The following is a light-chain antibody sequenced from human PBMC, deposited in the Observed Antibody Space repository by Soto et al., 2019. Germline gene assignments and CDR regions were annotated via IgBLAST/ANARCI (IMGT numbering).Light chain of an antibody. CDR3: TSFAPGRVYV. Sequence: QSVRTQPASVSGSRGQSMTISWSGTSSDIGAYDYVSWYHQHPGRAPKLIIYEVSHRFSGLSYRFSGSKSGNTASLTISGLQAEDEGDYYCTSFAPGRVYVFGSGTKVTVL. CDR2: EVS. CDR1: SSDIGAYDY. J-gene: IGLJ1*01. V-gene: IGLV2-14*03.